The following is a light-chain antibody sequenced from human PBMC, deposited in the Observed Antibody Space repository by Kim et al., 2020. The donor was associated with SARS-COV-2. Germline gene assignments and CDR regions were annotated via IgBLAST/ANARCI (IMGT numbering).Light chain of an antibody. CDR3: SSYTYSSTWV. J-gene: IGLJ3*02. Sequence: QSALTQPASVSGSPGQSITISCTGTSSDVGTYNYVSWYQQHPGIAPKLMIYDVSSRPSGVSSRFSGSKSGNTASLTISGLQAEDEAVYYCSSYTYSSTWVFGGGTQLTVL. CDR1: SSDVGTYNY. V-gene: IGLV2-14*03. CDR2: DVS.